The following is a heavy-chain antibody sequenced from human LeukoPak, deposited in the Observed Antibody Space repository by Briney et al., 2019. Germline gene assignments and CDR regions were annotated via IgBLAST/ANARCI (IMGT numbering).Heavy chain of an antibody. D-gene: IGHD2-15*01. CDR1: GGSISSYY. J-gene: IGHJ5*02. CDR2: IYYSGST. V-gene: IGHV4-59*01. CDR3: ARGGGIGYCSGGSCYPRFDP. Sequence: SETLSLTCTVSGGSISSYYWSWLRQPPGKGLEWIGYIYYSGSTNYNPSLKSRVTISVDTSKNQFSLKLSSVTAADTAVYYCARGGGIGYCSGGSCYPRFDPWGQGTLVTVSS.